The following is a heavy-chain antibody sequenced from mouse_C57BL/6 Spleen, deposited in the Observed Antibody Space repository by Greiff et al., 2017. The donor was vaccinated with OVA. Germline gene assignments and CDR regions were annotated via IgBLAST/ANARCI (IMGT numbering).Heavy chain of an antibody. V-gene: IGHV1-69*01. CDR2: IDPSDSYT. CDR3: FITTVGDCAMDY. Sequence: QVQLQQPGAELVMPGASVKLSCKASGYTFTSYWMHWVKQRPGQGLEWIGEIDPSDSYTNYNQKFKGKSTVTVDKSSSTAYMQLSSLTSEDSAVYYCFITTVGDCAMDYWGQGTSGTVSS. D-gene: IGHD1-1*01. J-gene: IGHJ4*01. CDR1: GYTFTSYW.